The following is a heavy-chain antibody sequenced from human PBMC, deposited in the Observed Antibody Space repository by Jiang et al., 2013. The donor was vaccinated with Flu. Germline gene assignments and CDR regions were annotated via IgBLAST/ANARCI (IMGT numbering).Heavy chain of an antibody. CDR3: AKDPPRSITIFGVWYYYYMDV. J-gene: IGHJ6*03. D-gene: IGHD3-3*01. CDR1: GFTFSSYG. Sequence: SCAASGFTFSSYGMHWVRQAPGKGLEWVAVISYDGSNKYYADSVKGRFTISRDNSKNTLYLQMNSLRAEDTAVYYCAKDPPRSITIFGVWYYYYMDVWGKGTTVTVSS. V-gene: IGHV3-30*18. CDR2: ISYDGSNK.